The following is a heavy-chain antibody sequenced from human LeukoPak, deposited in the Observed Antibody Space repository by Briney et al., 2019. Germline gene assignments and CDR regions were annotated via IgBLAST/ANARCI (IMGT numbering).Heavy chain of an antibody. CDR1: GGSISSYY. CDR2: IYYSGST. Sequence: SETLSLTCTVSGGSISSYYWSWIRQPPGKGLEWIGYIYYSGSTYYNPSLKSRLNMSVDRSKNQLSLKLNSVTAADTAIYYCARNIAAAGTYNWFDPWGQGTLVTVSS. V-gene: IGHV4-59*12. J-gene: IGHJ5*02. D-gene: IGHD6-13*01. CDR3: ARNIAAAGTYNWFDP.